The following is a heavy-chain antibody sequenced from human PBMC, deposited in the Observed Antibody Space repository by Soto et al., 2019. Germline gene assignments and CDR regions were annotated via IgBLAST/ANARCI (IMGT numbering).Heavy chain of an antibody. CDR3: AHRLRDSSSWPVYFDY. V-gene: IGHV2-5*02. CDR2: IYWDDDK. J-gene: IGHJ4*02. D-gene: IGHD6-13*01. Sequence: SGPTLVNPTQTLTLTCTFSGFSLSTSGVGVGWIRQPPGKALEWLALIYWDDDKRYSPSLKSRLTITKDTSKNQVVLTMANMDPVDTASYYCAHRLRDSSSWPVYFDYWGQGTLVTVSS. CDR1: GFSLSTSGVG.